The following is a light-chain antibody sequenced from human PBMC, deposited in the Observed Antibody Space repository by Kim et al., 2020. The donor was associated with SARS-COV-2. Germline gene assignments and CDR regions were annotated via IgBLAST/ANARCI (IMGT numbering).Light chain of an antibody. CDR2: DAS. CDR3: QQYDNVPIT. Sequence: GCVGDRVTITCQASQDIKSYLNWYQQKPDEAPKALIYDASNLETGVPSRFSGGGSGTDFSFTISSLQPEDFATYYCQQYDNVPITFGQGTRLEIK. J-gene: IGKJ5*01. CDR1: QDIKSY. V-gene: IGKV1-33*01.